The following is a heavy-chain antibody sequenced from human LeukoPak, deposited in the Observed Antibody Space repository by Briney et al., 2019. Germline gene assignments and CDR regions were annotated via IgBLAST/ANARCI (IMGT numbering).Heavy chain of an antibody. CDR2: IHHSGTT. CDR3: ARGGDTPFDP. J-gene: IGHJ5*02. Sequence: SETLSLTCAVYGGSFSGYYWSWIRQPPGKGLEWIGEIHHSGTTNYNPSLKSRVTLSVDKSKNQFSLNLISVTAADTAVYYCARGGDTPFDPWGQGTLITVSS. V-gene: IGHV4-34*01. CDR1: GGSFSGYY. D-gene: IGHD2-21*02.